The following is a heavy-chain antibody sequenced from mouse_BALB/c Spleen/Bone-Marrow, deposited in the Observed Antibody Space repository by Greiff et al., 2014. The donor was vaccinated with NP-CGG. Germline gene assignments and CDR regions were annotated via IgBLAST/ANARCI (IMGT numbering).Heavy chain of an antibody. CDR1: GYTFSSYW. CDR3: ARDHFDH. J-gene: IGHJ2*01. V-gene: IGHV1-9*01. CDR2: ILSGSVTT. Sequence: QVQLQQSGAELMKPGASVKISCKATGYTFSSYWIEWIKQRPGHGLEWIGEILSGSVTTNYNGRFKGKATFTADTSSNTAYMQLSSLTSEDSAVYYCARDHFDHWGPGTTLTVSS.